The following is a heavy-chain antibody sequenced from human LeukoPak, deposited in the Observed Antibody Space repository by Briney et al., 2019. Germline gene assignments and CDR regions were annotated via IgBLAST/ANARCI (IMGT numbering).Heavy chain of an antibody. D-gene: IGHD2-15*01. CDR2: MNPNSGNT. Sequence: ASVEVSCKASGYTFTSYDINWVRQATGQGLEWMGWMNPNSGNTGYAQKFQGRVTMTRNTSISTAYMELSSLRSEDTAVYYCARGGSIVEVVGDTSDAFDIWGQGTMVTVSS. V-gene: IGHV1-8*01. CDR1: GYTFTSYD. J-gene: IGHJ3*02. CDR3: ARGGSIVEVVGDTSDAFDI.